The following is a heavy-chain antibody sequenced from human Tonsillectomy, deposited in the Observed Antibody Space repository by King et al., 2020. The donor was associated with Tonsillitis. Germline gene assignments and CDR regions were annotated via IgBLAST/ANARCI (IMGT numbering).Heavy chain of an antibody. CDR3: ARYIGWTPYYFDH. J-gene: IGHJ4*02. D-gene: IGHD3-16*02. Sequence: VQLQQWGAGLLKPSETLSLPCAVYGGSFSGYYWTWIRQPPEKGLEWIGEINHSGSTNYNPSLKSRVTISVDTSKNQFSLKLNSVTVADTAVYYCARYIGWTPYYFDHWGQGTLVTVSS. CDR2: INHSGST. CDR1: GGSFSGYY. V-gene: IGHV4-34*01.